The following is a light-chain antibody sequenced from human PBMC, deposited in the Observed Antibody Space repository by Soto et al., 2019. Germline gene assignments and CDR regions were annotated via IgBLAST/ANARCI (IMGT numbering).Light chain of an antibody. J-gene: IGKJ1*01. CDR2: KAS. CDR3: QQYHIYSGT. CDR1: QTIDSW. Sequence: DIQMTQSPSTLSASVGDRVTITCRASQTIDSWLAWYQQRPGEPPNLLIYKASTLASGVPSRFSGSGSGTEFTLTINSLQPDDFATYYCQQYHIYSGTFGQGTKVEIK. V-gene: IGKV1-5*03.